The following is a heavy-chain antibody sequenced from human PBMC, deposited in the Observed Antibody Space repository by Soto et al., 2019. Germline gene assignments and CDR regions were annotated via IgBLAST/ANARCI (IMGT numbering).Heavy chain of an antibody. CDR1: GDSISSGSY. Sequence: ETLCLACPVSGDSISSGSYWWWIRQPPGEGPEWIASIYHGGTTFYNPSLKSRISISVDTSKNQFSLRLTSVTAADTATYYCARVNVMVVAGSTFDYWGPGTLVTVYS. CDR2: IYHGGTT. J-gene: IGHJ4*03. CDR3: ARVNVMVVAGSTFDY. D-gene: IGHD6-19*01. V-gene: IGHV4-38-2*01.